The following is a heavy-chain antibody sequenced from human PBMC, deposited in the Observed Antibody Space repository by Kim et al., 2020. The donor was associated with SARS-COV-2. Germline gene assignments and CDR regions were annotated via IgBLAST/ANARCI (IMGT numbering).Heavy chain of an antibody. CDR2: ISGSGGST. CDR3: AKDILVGGIKNYYGMDV. J-gene: IGHJ6*02. D-gene: IGHD1-26*01. V-gene: IGHV3-23*01. CDR1: GFTFSSYG. Sequence: GGSLRLSCAASGFTFSSYGMSWVRQAPGKGLEWVSSISGSGGSTYYADSAKGRFTISRDNSKNTLHVQMNSLRVEDTAVYYCAKDILVGGIKNYYGMDVWGQGTTVTVSS.